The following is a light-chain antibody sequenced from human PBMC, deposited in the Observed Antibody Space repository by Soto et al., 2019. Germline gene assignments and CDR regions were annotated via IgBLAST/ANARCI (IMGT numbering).Light chain of an antibody. Sequence: QSVLTQPRSVSGAPGQRVTISCTGSSSNIGAAYDVHWYQQRPGTAPKLLIFGNINRPSGVPDRFSGSKSGTSASLAITGIQPEDEGDYYCQSYHSTLSASYVFGTGNKLTV. J-gene: IGLJ1*01. V-gene: IGLV1-40*01. CDR1: SSNIGAAYD. CDR3: QSYHSTLSASYV. CDR2: GNI.